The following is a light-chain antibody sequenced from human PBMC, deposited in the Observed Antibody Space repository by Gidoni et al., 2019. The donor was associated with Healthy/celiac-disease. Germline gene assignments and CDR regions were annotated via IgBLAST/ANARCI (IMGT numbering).Light chain of an antibody. Sequence: ELVLTQSPATLSLSPGERATPPCRASQSVSSYLAWYQQKTGQAPRLLIYDSSNRTTGIPARFSGSGSGTDFTLTISILEPEDFAVYYCQQRSNWPPTWTFGQGTKVEIK. CDR3: QQRSNWPPTWT. J-gene: IGKJ1*01. V-gene: IGKV3-11*01. CDR1: QSVSSY. CDR2: DSS.